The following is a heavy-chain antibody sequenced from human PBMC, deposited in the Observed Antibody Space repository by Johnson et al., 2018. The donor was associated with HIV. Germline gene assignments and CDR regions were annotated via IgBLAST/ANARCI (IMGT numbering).Heavy chain of an antibody. CDR2: IKQDGSEK. Sequence: VQLVESGGGLVRPGGSLRLSCAASGFTFDDYGMSWVRQAPGKGLEWVANIKQDGSEKYYVDSVKGRFTISRDNAKNSLYLQMNSLRAEDTAVYYCARDLRWSYDAFDIWGQGTMVTVSS. J-gene: IGHJ3*02. D-gene: IGHD5-24*01. V-gene: IGHV3-7*01. CDR1: GFTFDDYG. CDR3: ARDLRWSYDAFDI.